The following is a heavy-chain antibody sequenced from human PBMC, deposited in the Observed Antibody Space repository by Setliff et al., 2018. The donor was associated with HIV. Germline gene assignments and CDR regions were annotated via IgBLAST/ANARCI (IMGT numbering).Heavy chain of an antibody. CDR2: INGNSGAT. J-gene: IGHJ6*03. D-gene: IGHD2-15*01. CDR1: GYSFTGYY. Sequence: ASVKVSCKTSGYSFTGYYVHWVRQAPGQGLEWMGWINGNSGATNYAQKFQGRVTMTRDTSISTAYMELSSLRSDDTAVYYCARGLGGGPEGADYMDVWGKGTTVTSP. V-gene: IGHV1-2*02. CDR3: ARGLGGGPEGADYMDV.